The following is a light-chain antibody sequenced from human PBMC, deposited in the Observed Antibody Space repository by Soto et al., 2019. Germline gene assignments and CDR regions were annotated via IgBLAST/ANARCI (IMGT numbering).Light chain of an antibody. V-gene: IGLV2-14*03. Sequence: QSALTQPASVSGSPGQSITISCTGTSSDVGGYKYVSWYQQHPGKAPKLMIYDVSNRPSGVSNRFSDSKSGNTASLTISGIQSEDDADYYCSSYTSSISYVFGSGTKLTVL. J-gene: IGLJ1*01. CDR3: SSYTSSISYV. CDR1: SSDVGGYKY. CDR2: DVS.